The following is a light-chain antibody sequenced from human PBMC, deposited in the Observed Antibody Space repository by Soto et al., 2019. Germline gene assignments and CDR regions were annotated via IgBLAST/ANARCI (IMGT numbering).Light chain of an antibody. J-gene: IGLJ2*01. CDR1: SSNIGNNY. V-gene: IGLV1-51*02. CDR3: GTWDSSLSAGV. Sequence: QSVLTQPPSVSAASGQKVTISCSGSSSNIGNNYVSWYQQLPGTAPKLLIYENNKRPSGIPDRFSGSKSGTSATLGITGLQTGDEADYYCGTWDSSLSAGVFGGGTKVTLL. CDR2: ENN.